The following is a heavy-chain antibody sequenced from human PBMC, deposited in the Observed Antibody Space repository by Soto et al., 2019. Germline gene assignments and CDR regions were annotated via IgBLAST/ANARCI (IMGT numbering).Heavy chain of an antibody. Sequence: QVQLVESGGGVDQPGRSLRLSCAASGFTFSSYGMHWVRQAPGKGLDWVAVIWYDGSNKYYADSVKGRFTISRDNSKNTLYLQMNSLRAEDTAVYYCARESGALTVTRYNWFDPWGQGTLVTVSS. CDR1: GFTFSSYG. D-gene: IGHD4-4*01. CDR3: ARESGALTVTRYNWFDP. V-gene: IGHV3-33*01. J-gene: IGHJ5*02. CDR2: IWYDGSNK.